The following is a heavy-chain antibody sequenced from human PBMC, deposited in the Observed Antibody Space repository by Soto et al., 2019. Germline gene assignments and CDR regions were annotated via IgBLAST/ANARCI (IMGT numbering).Heavy chain of an antibody. CDR1: GGSISSSNW. J-gene: IGHJ6*02. D-gene: IGHD6-19*01. CDR2: IYHSGST. CDR3: ASATPFPRWLVRRHYYGRDV. V-gene: IGHV4-4*02. Sequence: QVQLQESGPGLVKPSGTLSLTCAVSGGSISSSNWWSWVRHPPGKGLEWIGEIYHSGSTNYNPTHKSRVNISVDKSKDQFYLKLCSVTAADTAVYYCASATPFPRWLVRRHYYGRDVWGQWTTVTVCS.